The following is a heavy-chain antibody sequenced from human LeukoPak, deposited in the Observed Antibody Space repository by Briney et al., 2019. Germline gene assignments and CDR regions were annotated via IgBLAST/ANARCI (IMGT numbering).Heavy chain of an antibody. CDR2: ISYDGGNK. D-gene: IGHD2-21*02. CDR3: AREDGTVTAFDY. Sequence: GGSLRLSCAASGFTFSSYAMHWVRQAPGKGLEWVAVISYDGGNKYYADSVKGRFTISRDNSKNTLYLQMNSLRAEDTAVYYCAREDGTVTAFDYWGQGTLVTVPS. CDR1: GFTFSSYA. J-gene: IGHJ4*02. V-gene: IGHV3-30*04.